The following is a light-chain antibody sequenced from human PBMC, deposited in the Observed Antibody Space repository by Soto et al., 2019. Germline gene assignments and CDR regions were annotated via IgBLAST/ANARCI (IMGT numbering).Light chain of an antibody. CDR1: QSVSSN. V-gene: IGKV3D-15*01. J-gene: IGKJ1*01. CDR3: QQYASSPRT. Sequence: EIVMTPSPATLSVSPVERATLSCRASQSVSSNLAWYQQKPGQAPRLLIYDASNRATGIPARFSGSGSGTDFTLTIGRLEPEDSAVYYCQQYASSPRTFGQGTKVDIK. CDR2: DAS.